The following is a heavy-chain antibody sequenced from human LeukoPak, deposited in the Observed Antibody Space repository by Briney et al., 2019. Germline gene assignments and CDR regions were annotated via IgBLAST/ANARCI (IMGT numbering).Heavy chain of an antibody. CDR2: LYPGGSGA. CDR1: GYRFTNYW. V-gene: IGHV5-51*01. D-gene: IGHD6-19*01. J-gene: IGHJ3*02. CDR3: ATSREVAASHAFDI. Sequence: GESLKISCKGSGYRFTNYWIGWVRQMPGKGLEWMGMLYPGGSGARFSPSFQGRVTMSVDRSINTAYLQWSSLRASDTAMYYCATSREVAASHAFDIWGQGTVVTVSS.